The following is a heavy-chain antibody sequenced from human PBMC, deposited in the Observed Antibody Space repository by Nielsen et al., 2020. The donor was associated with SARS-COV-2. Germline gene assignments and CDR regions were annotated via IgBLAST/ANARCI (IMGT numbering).Heavy chain of an antibody. V-gene: IGHV1-2*02. Sequence: ASVKVSCKASGYTFTGYYMHWVRQAPGQGLEWMGWINPNSGGTNYAQKFQGRVTMNRDTSISTAYMELSRLRSDDTAVYYCARTSRDITIFGVVIRLGYWGQGTLVTVSS. CDR2: INPNSGGT. CDR3: ARTSRDITIFGVVIRLGY. D-gene: IGHD3-3*01. J-gene: IGHJ4*02. CDR1: GYTFTGYY.